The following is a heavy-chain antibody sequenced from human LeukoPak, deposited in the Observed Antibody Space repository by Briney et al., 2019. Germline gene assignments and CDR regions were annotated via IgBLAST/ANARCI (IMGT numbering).Heavy chain of an antibody. CDR2: IYYSGST. V-gene: IGHV4-59*08. J-gene: IGHJ6*02. CDR1: GGSISSYY. CDR3: ARASRSSSYYHYYGMDV. D-gene: IGHD6-6*01. Sequence: SETLSLTCTVSGGSISSYYWSWIRQPPGKGLEWIGYIYYSGSTNYNPSLKSRVTISVDTSKNQFSLRLSSATAADTAVYYCARASRSSSYYHYYGMDVWGQGTTVIVSS.